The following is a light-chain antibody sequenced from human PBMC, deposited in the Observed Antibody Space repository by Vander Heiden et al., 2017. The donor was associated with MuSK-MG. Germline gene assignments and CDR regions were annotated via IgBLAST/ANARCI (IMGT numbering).Light chain of an antibody. CDR1: EAINNN. CDR3: QKDNNVPHT. V-gene: IGKV1-27*01. Sequence: DIQMTQSPSSLSASVGDRVTITCRTSEAINNNLAWYQQKPGKTPKLLISIASRLHSGVPSRFSGSASGTNFTLTISSLQPEDVATYYCQKDNNVPHTFGPGTKVDLK. CDR2: IAS. J-gene: IGKJ3*01.